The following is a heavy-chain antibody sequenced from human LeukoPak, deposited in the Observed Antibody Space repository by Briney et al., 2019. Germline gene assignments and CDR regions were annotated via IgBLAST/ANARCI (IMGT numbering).Heavy chain of an antibody. CDR2: IYYSGST. V-gene: IGHV4-59*08. CDR3: ARQRARSSSFGY. CDR1: GGPISSYY. J-gene: IGHJ4*02. Sequence: PSETLSLTCTVSGGPISSYYWSWIRQPPGKGLEWIGYIYYSGSTNYNPSLKSRVTISVDTSKNQFSLKLSSVTAADTAVYYCARQRARSSSFGYWGQGTLVTVSS. D-gene: IGHD6-13*01.